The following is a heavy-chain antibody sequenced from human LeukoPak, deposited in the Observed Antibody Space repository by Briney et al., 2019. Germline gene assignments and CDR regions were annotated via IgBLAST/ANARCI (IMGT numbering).Heavy chain of an antibody. CDR2: ISGSGGRT. Sequence: GGSLRLSCAASGFTFSTYAMSWVRQAPGKGLEWVSAISGSGGRTYYADSVKGRFTISRDNSKNTLYLQMNSLRADDTAVYYCAREKTASGFFDYWGQGTQVTVSS. CDR1: GFTFSTYA. J-gene: IGHJ4*02. V-gene: IGHV3-23*01. D-gene: IGHD3-22*01. CDR3: AREKTASGFFDY.